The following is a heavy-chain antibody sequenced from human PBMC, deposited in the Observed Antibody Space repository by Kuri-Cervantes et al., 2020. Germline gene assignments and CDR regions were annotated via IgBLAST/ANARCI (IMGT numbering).Heavy chain of an antibody. CDR1: GYTFTSYD. V-gene: IGHV1-8*02. D-gene: IGHD2-8*01. CDR2: MNPNSGNT. J-gene: IGHJ5*02. Sequence: ASVKVSCNASGYTFTSYDINWVRQATGQGLEWMGWMNPNSGNTGYAQKFQGRVTMTRNTSISTAYMELSSLRSEDTAVYYCARGLHRILYYAVGGDWFDPWGQGTLVTVSS. CDR3: ARGLHRILYYAVGGDWFDP.